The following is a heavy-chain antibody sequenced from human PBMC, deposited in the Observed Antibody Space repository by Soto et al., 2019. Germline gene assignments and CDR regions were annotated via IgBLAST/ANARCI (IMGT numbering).Heavy chain of an antibody. J-gene: IGHJ3*02. V-gene: IGHV4-59*08. CDR1: GGSVSSYY. CDR3: ARHGGITMVRGVLFAFDI. CDR2: MYYSGST. Sequence: PSETLSLTCTVSGGSVSSYYWSWIRQPPGKGLEWIGYMYYSGSTNYNSSLKSRVTISVDTSKNQFSLKLSSVTAADTAVYYCARHGGITMVRGVLFAFDIWGQGTMVTVSS. D-gene: IGHD3-10*01.